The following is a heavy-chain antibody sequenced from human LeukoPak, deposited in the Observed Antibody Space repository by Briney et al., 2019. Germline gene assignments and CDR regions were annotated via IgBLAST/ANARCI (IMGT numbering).Heavy chain of an antibody. Sequence: GGSLRLSCTASGFSFSGHWMHWARQAPGKGLEWVAVAYDDGSNKYYADSVKGRFTISKDNSKNTLYVQMNSLKTEDTAVYYCATGGNYYYDHWGQGTLVTVSS. D-gene: IGHD3-22*01. CDR2: AYDDGSNK. CDR1: GFSFSGHW. V-gene: IGHV3-33*03. CDR3: ATGGNYYYDH. J-gene: IGHJ4*02.